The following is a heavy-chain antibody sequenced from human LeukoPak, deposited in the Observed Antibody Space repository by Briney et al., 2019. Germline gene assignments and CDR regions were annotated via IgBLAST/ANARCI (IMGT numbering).Heavy chain of an antibody. CDR3: AKDGDY. CDR2: ISWNSGSI. Sequence: GGSLRLSCAASGFTFDDYAMHWVRQASGKGLEWVSGISWNSGSIGYADSVKGRFTISRDNAKNSLYLQMNSLRAEDTALYYCAKDGDYWGRGTLVTVSS. J-gene: IGHJ4*02. CDR1: GFTFDDYA. V-gene: IGHV3-9*01.